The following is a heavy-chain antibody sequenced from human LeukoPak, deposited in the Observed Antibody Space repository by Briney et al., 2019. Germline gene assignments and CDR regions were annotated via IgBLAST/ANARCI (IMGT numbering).Heavy chain of an antibody. CDR2: LSYDGTTE. D-gene: IGHD3-16*01. CDR3: ARGGGLDV. J-gene: IGHJ6*02. CDR1: GFPFTYYA. Sequence: GRSLRLSCAASGFPFTYYAMQWVRQAPDKGLEWVASLSYDGTTEHYADSVKGRFTISRDNAKNSLYLQMSNLRAEDTAVYFCARGGGLDVWGQGATVTVSS. V-gene: IGHV3-30*04.